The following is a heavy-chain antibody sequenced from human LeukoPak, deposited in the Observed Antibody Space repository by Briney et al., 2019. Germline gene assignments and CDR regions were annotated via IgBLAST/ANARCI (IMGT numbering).Heavy chain of an antibody. D-gene: IGHD4-23*01. CDR2: ITPIFGTA. CDR1: GGTFSSYA. V-gene: IGHV1-69*05. Sequence: SVKVSCKASGGTFSSYAISWVRQAPGQGLEWMGGITPIFGTANYAQKFQGRVTITTDESTSTAYMGLSSLRSEDTAVYYCARVYGGHNKYYYYYVDVWGKGTTVTVSS. CDR3: ARVYGGHNKYYYYYVDV. J-gene: IGHJ6*03.